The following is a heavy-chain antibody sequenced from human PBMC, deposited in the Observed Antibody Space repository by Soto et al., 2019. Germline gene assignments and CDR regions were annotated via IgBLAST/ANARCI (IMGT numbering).Heavy chain of an antibody. J-gene: IGHJ3*02. V-gene: IGHV4-59*01. Sequence: SETLSLTCTVSGGSIRSYYWSWIRQPPGKGLEWIGYIYYSGSTNYNPSLKSRVTISVDTSKNQFSLKLSSVTAADTAVYYCGRNHGHCFDIRGQGTMVTVSS. CDR2: IYYSGST. CDR3: GRNHGHCFDI. CDR1: GGSIRSYY.